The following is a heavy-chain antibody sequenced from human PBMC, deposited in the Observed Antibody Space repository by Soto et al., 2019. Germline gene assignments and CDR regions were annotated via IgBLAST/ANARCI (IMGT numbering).Heavy chain of an antibody. CDR2: IYYSGST. CDR3: ARVAALYRGYYYYYMDV. J-gene: IGHJ6*03. CDR1: GGSISSSSYY. D-gene: IGHD6-6*01. Sequence: SETLSLTCTVSGGSISSSSYYWGWIRQPPGKGLEWIGSIYYSGSTYYNPSLKSRVTISVDTSKNQFSLKLSSVTAADTAVYYCARVAALYRGYYYYYMDVWGKGTTVTVSS. V-gene: IGHV4-39*01.